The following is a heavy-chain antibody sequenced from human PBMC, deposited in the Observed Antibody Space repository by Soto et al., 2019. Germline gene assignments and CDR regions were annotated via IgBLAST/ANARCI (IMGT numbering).Heavy chain of an antibody. J-gene: IGHJ3*02. Sequence: QVQLVQSGAEVKKSGASVKVSCKASGYTFTNYAMHWVRQAPGQRLEWMGWINAGNGNTKYSQQFQGRVTITRDTSASTAYMELSSLRSEDTAVYYCARAAYCGSDSCSDAFDIWGQGKVVTVSS. V-gene: IGHV1-3*01. CDR3: ARAAYCGSDSCSDAFDI. D-gene: IGHD2-21*02. CDR2: INAGNGNT. CDR1: GYTFTNYA.